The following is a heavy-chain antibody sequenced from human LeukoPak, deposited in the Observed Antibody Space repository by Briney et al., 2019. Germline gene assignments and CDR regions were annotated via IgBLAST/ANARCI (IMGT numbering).Heavy chain of an antibody. CDR2: IYYSGSP. CDR3: ARRASSVSTVRGINWYFAL. Sequence: SETLALTCTVSGGSISSYYWSWIRQPPGKGLEWIGYIYYSGSPNYNPSLKRLVTISSDTSKNQFSLKLSSVTAADTAVYYCARRASSVSTVRGINWYFALSGGRGIVSVSS. V-gene: IGHV4-59*01. D-gene: IGHD3-10*02. J-gene: IGHJ2*01. CDR1: GGSISSYY.